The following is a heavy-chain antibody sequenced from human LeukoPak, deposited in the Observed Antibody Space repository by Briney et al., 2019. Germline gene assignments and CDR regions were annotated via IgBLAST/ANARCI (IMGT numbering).Heavy chain of an antibody. CDR2: ISGSGGNT. V-gene: IGHV3-23*01. CDR3: AKEIMETTYFDY. J-gene: IGHJ4*02. D-gene: IGHD3-16*01. Sequence: PGWSLRLSCAASGFTFNNYAMSWVRQAPGKGLEWVSAISGSGGNTYYADSVKGRFTISRDNSKNTLYLQMNSLRAEDTAVYYCAKEIMETTYFDYWGQGTLVTVSS. CDR1: GFTFNNYA.